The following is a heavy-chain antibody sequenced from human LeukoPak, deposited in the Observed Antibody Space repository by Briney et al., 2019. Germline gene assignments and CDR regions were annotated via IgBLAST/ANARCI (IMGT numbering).Heavy chain of an antibody. D-gene: IGHD3-10*01. V-gene: IGHV1-2*02. Sequence: ASVTVSCKASGYTFTDYYLHWVRQAPGQGLEWMGWINPNSGGTNYAQKFQGRVTTTRDTSISTAYMELSRLRSDDTAVYYCARDRNTMVRVVIDAFDIWGQGTMVTVSS. CDR2: INPNSGGT. J-gene: IGHJ3*02. CDR1: GYTFTDYY. CDR3: ARDRNTMVRVVIDAFDI.